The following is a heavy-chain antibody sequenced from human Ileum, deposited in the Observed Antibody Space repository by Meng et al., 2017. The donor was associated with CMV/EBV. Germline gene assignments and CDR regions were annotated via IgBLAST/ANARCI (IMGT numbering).Heavy chain of an antibody. D-gene: IGHD2-15*01. J-gene: IGHJ4*02. Sequence: GESLKISCSASGFHFSIYGMHWVRQAPGKGLEWVAFVRYDESDNFYADFVKGRFTVSRDNSNNTLYLQMNSLRAEDTAIYYCAKGTREGTPFDYWGQGTLVTVSS. CDR1: GFHFSIYG. CDR3: AKGTREGTPFDY. V-gene: IGHV3-30*02. CDR2: VRYDESDN.